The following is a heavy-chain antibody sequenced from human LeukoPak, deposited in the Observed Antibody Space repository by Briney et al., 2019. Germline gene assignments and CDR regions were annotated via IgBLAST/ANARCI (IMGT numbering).Heavy chain of an antibody. J-gene: IGHJ3*02. CDR1: GFTFSSYS. D-gene: IGHD2-2*01. CDR2: ISSSSSTI. CDR3: AREEVVPAADAFDI. V-gene: IGHV3-48*01. Sequence: GGSLRLSCAASGFTFSSYSMNWVRQAPGKGLEWVSYISSSSSTIYYADSVKGRFTISRDNAKNSLYLQMNSLRAEDTAVYYCAREEVVPAADAFDIWGQGTMVTVSS.